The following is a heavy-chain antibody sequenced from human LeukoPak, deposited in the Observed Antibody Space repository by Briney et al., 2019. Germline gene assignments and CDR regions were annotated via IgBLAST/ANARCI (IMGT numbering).Heavy chain of an antibody. CDR3: AKPDIVVVVAATYYFDY. D-gene: IGHD2-15*01. CDR1: GFTFSSYG. J-gene: IGHJ4*02. CDR2: ISYDGSNK. Sequence: GGSLILSCAASGFTFSSYGMHWVRQAPGKGLEWVAVISYDGSNKYYADSAKGRFTISRDNSKNTLYLQMNSLRAEDTAVYYCAKPDIVVVVAATYYFDYWGQGTLVTVSS. V-gene: IGHV3-30*18.